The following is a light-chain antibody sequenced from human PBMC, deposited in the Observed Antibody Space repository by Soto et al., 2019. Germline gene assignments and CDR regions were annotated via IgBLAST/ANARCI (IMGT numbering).Light chain of an antibody. CDR2: DVS. Sequence: QSVLNQPASVSGSPEQSITISCTGTSRDVGGYKYVSWYQQHPGKAPKLMIYDVSNRPSGVSNRFSGSKSGNTASLTISGLQAEDEADYYCSSYTSSGTQVFGTGTKVTVL. CDR3: SSYTSSGTQV. V-gene: IGLV2-14*01. CDR1: SRDVGGYKY. J-gene: IGLJ1*01.